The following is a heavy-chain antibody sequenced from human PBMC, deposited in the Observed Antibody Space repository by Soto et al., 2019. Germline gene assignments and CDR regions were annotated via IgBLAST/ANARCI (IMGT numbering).Heavy chain of an antibody. CDR3: ARESLTRGAYCGGDCYWGGDWFDP. D-gene: IGHD2-21*02. V-gene: IGHV4-61*01. Sequence: PSETLSLTCTVSGGYVSSGSYYWSWIRQPPGKGLEWIGYVYYSGSTNYNPSLKSRVTISVDTSKNQSSLKLSSVTAADTAVYYCARESLTRGAYCGGDCYWGGDWFDPWGQGTLVTVSS. CDR2: VYYSGST. J-gene: IGHJ5*02. CDR1: GGYVSSGSYY.